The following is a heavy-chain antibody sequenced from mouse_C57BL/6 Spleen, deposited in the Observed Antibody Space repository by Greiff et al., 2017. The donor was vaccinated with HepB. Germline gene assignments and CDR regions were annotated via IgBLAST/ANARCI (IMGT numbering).Heavy chain of an antibody. Sequence: EVKLMESGAELVRPGASVKLSCTASGFNIKDDYMHWVKQRPEQGLEWIGWIDPENGDTEYASKFQGKATITADTSSNTAYLQLSSLTSEDTAVYYCTTLPPYGSSDYYAMDYWGQGTSVTVSS. J-gene: IGHJ4*01. CDR3: TTLPPYGSSDYYAMDY. D-gene: IGHD1-1*01. V-gene: IGHV14-4*01. CDR1: GFNIKDDY. CDR2: IDPENGDT.